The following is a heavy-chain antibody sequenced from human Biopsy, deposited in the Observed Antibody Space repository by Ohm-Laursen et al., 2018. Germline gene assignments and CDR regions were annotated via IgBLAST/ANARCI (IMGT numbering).Heavy chain of an antibody. J-gene: IGHJ4*02. CDR2: INPDSGVT. CDR1: GYTFTGHY. Sequence: ASVKVSCKASGYTFTGHYMHWVRQAPGQGLEWMGWINPDSGVTNYAQKFRGRVTVTRDTSINTLYVDLSRLTPDDTAVYYCARESNPKRLGDWGQGTLVTVSS. V-gene: IGHV1-2*02. CDR3: ARESNPKRLGD. D-gene: IGHD3-16*01.